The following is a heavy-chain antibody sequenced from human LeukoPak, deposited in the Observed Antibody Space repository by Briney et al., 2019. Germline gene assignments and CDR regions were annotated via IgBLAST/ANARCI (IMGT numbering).Heavy chain of an antibody. CDR2: ISYDGSDE. V-gene: IGHV3-30*04. Sequence: GGSLRLSCVASGLAFSSYSMHWVRQAPGKGLEWVGVISYDGSDEYYTDSVKGRFTISRDNSKNTVYLQMNSLRADDTAVYYCARDFTPEWFDILWGQGTLVTVS. CDR3: ARDFTPEWFDIL. D-gene: IGHD3-3*01. CDR1: GLAFSSYS. J-gene: IGHJ4*02.